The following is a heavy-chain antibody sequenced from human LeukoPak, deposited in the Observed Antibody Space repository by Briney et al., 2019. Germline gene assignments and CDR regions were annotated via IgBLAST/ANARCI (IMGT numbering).Heavy chain of an antibody. CDR1: GFTFSGSA. CDR3: AHTPAGIWFGELYFDY. V-gene: IGHV3-73*01. CDR2: IRVKAHNYAT. J-gene: IGHJ4*02. D-gene: IGHD3-10*01. Sequence: SGGSLRLSCVTSGFTFSGSAMHWVRQASGKGLEWIGRIRVKAHNYATVYAASMKGRFTISRDDSKNTLYLQMNSLRAEDTAVYYCAHTPAGIWFGELYFDYWGQGTLVTVSS.